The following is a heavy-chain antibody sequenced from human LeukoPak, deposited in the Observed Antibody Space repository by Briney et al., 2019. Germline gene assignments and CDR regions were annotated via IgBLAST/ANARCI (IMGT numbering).Heavy chain of an antibody. CDR3: ARQVLDSGYAFDI. Sequence: PSETLSLTCTVSGGSISSSSYYWGWIRQPPGKGLEWIGSIYYSGSTYYNPSLKSRVTISVDTSKNQFSLKLSSVTAADTAVYYCARQVLDSGYAFDIWGQGTMVTVSS. J-gene: IGHJ3*02. CDR1: GGSISSSSYY. V-gene: IGHV4-39*01. D-gene: IGHD5-12*01. CDR2: IYYSGST.